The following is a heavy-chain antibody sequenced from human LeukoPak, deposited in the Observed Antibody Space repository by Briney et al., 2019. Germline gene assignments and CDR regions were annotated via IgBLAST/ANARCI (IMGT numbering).Heavy chain of an antibody. CDR2: IKNDGSIT. CDR1: GFTFSSDW. D-gene: IGHD3-16*01. CDR3: ASLIFDP. J-gene: IGHJ5*02. V-gene: IGHV3-74*03. Sequence: PGGSLRLSCAASGFTFSSDWMHWVRQAPGKGLVWVSRIKNDGSITTYADSVKGRFTISRDNSKNTLYLQMNSLRAEDTAVYYCASLIFDPWGQGTLVTVSS.